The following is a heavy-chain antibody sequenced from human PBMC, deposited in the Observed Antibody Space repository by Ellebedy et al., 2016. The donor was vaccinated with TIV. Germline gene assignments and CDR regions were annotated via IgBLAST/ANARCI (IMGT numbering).Heavy chain of an antibody. CDR1: GGTFSSYA. Sequence: SVKVSXXASGGTFSSYAISWVRQAPGQGLEWMGGIIPIFGTANYAQKFQGRVTITADESTSTAYMELSSLRSEDTAVYYCAGCSSLNYYYYYMDVWGKGTTVTVSS. V-gene: IGHV1-69*13. CDR2: IIPIFGTA. CDR3: AGCSSLNYYYYYMDV. D-gene: IGHD2-15*01. J-gene: IGHJ6*03.